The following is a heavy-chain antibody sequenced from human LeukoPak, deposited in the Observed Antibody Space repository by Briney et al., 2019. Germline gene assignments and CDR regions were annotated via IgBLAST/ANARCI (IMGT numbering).Heavy chain of an antibody. CDR2: ISGSGGST. Sequence: GGSLRLSCAASGFTFSSYAMSWVRQAPGKGLEWVSAISGSGGSTYYADSVKGRFTISRDNSKNTLYLQMNILRAEDTAVYYCAKGYSSGWYWFDHWGQGTLVTVSS. J-gene: IGHJ5*02. D-gene: IGHD6-19*01. CDR3: AKGYSSGWYWFDH. V-gene: IGHV3-23*01. CDR1: GFTFSSYA.